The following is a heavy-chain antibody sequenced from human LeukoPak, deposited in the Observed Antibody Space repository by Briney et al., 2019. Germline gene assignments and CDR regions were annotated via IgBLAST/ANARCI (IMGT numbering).Heavy chain of an antibody. D-gene: IGHD1-26*01. CDR2: IKSDGSST. J-gene: IGHJ3*02. V-gene: IGHV3-74*01. CDR1: GFTFSSYW. Sequence: GGSLRLSCAAPGFTFSSYWMHWVRHAPGKGLVWVSRIKSDGSSTSYADSVKGRFTISRDNAKNTLYLQMNSLRAEDTAVYYCARRGAATDAFDIWGQGTMVTVSS. CDR3: ARRGAATDAFDI.